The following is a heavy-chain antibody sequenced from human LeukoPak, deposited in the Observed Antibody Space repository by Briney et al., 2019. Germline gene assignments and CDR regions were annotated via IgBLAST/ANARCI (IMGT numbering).Heavy chain of an antibody. V-gene: IGHV1-8*01. CDR3: AREAKYSGDAFDI. D-gene: IGHD1-26*01. Sequence: ASVKVSCKASGYTFTSYDINWVRQATGQGLEWMGWMNPNSGNTGYAQKFQGRVTMTRNTSISTAYMELSSLRSEDTAVYYCAREAKYSGDAFDIWGQGTMVTVSS. CDR2: MNPNSGNT. J-gene: IGHJ3*02. CDR1: GYTFTSYD.